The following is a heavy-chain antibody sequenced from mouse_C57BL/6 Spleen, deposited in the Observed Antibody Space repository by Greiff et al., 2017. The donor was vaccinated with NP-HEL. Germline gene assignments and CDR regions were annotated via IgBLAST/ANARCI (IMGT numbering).Heavy chain of an antibody. D-gene: IGHD1-1*01. V-gene: IGHV1-55*01. CDR3: AREVLREGAMDY. Sequence: QVQLQQPGAELVKPGASVKMSCKASGYTFTSYWITWVKQRPGQGLEWIGDIYPGSGSTNYNEKFKSKATLTVDTPSSTAYMQLSSLTSEDSAVYYCAREVLREGAMDYWGQGTSVTVSS. CDR2: IYPGSGST. J-gene: IGHJ4*01. CDR1: GYTFTSYW.